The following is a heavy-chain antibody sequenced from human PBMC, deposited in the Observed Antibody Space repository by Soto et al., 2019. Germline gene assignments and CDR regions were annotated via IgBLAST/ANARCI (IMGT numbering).Heavy chain of an antibody. V-gene: IGHV3-23*01. J-gene: IGHJ4*02. CDR1: GFTFSSYA. Sequence: GGSLRLSCAASGFTFSSYAMSWVRQAPGKGLEWVSAISGSGGSTYYADSVKGRFTISRDNSKNTLYLQMNSLRAEDTAVYYCAKDGGPYYDSSGYYYASSVGYYFAYWGQGTLVTVSS. D-gene: IGHD3-22*01. CDR2: ISGSGGST. CDR3: AKDGGPYYDSSGYYYASSVGYYFAY.